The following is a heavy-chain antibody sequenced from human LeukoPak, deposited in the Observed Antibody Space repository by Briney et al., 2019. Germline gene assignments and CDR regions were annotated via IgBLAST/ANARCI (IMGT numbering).Heavy chain of an antibody. V-gene: IGHV3-7*01. CDR1: GFALSYFW. J-gene: IGHJ4*02. D-gene: IGHD6-19*01. CDR2: IKQDGSEK. CDR3: ARHTSDWYKEGAN. Sequence: GGSLRLSCAVSGFALSYFWMKCVRPPPGGGLEWVANIKQDGSEKSYVDSVKGRFTISRDHAKNTLYLQMTTLRAEDTAVYFCARHTSDWYKEGANWGQGTPVTVSS.